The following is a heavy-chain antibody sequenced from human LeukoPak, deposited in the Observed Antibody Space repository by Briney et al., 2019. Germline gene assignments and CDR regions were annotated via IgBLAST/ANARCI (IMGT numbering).Heavy chain of an antibody. D-gene: IGHD1-26*01. J-gene: IGHJ4*02. V-gene: IGHV4-38-2*01. CDR1: GYSISSGYY. CDR2: IYHSGTT. CDR3: ARQEGIVGSTTGIDY. Sequence: PSETLSLTCVVSGYSISSGYYWDWIRQPPGRGLEGIGSIYHSGTTYYNPSLKSRVTISVDMSKNQFSLKLSSVTAADTAVYYCARQEGIVGSTTGIDYWGQGTLVTVSS.